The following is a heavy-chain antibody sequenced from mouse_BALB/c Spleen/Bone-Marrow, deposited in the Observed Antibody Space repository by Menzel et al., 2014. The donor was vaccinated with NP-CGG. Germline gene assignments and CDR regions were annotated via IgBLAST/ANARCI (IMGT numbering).Heavy chain of an antibody. D-gene: IGHD1-1*01. CDR3: ARGITTGYFDY. CDR2: INPGSGGN. Sequence: VQLQQSGAELVRPGTSVKVSCKASGYAFTKYLIEWVKQRPGQGLEWIGVINPGSGGNNYNEKFKGKATLTADKSSSTAYMQLSSLTSDDSAVYFCARGITTGYFDYWGQGTTLTVSS. J-gene: IGHJ2*01. V-gene: IGHV1-54*01. CDR1: GYAFTKYL.